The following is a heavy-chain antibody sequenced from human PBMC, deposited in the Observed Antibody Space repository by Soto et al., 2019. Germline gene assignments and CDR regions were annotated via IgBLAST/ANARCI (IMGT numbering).Heavy chain of an antibody. CDR3: AKSHSGYDGPFDY. J-gene: IGHJ4*02. CDR1: GFTFSSYG. V-gene: IGHV3-30*18. CDR2: ISYDGSNK. D-gene: IGHD5-12*01. Sequence: GGSLRLSCAASGFTFSSYGMHWVRQAPGKGLEWVAVISYDGSNKYYADSVKGRFTISRDNSKNTLYLQMNSLRAEDTAVYYCAKSHSGYDGPFDYWGQGTLVTVSS.